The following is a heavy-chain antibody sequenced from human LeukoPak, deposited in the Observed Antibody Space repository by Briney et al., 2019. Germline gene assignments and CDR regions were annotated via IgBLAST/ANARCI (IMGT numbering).Heavy chain of an antibody. J-gene: IGHJ4*02. CDR3: AIDRGSFDN. D-gene: IGHD2-15*01. CDR2: ITSSSNYI. CDR1: GFTFSIYS. Sequence: PGGSLRLACAASGFTFSIYSMNWVRQAPGKGLEWLSSITSSSNYIYYADSVKGRFTISRDNVQNSLYLRMNSLRAEDTAMYYCAIDRGSFDNWGQGTLVTVSS. V-gene: IGHV3-21*01.